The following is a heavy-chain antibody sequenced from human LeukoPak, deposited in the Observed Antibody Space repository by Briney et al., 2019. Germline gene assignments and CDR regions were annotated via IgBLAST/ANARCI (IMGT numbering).Heavy chain of an antibody. J-gene: IGHJ4*02. CDR1: GYRFTSYW. CDR3: ARPVYYDTYLDY. D-gene: IGHD3-22*01. V-gene: IGHV5-51*01. CDR2: IYPDDSDT. Sequence: GESLKISCKGSGYRFTSYWTAWVRQMPGNGLEWMGIIYPDDSDTRHSPSFQGQVTISADKSISTAYLQWSSLKASDTAMYYCARPVYYDTYLDYWGQGTLVTVSS.